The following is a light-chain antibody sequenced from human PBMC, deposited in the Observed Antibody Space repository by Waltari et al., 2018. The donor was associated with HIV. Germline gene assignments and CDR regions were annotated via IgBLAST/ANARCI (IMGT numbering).Light chain of an antibody. CDR1: SSNIGSNT. CDR2: SNK. J-gene: IGLJ2*01. V-gene: IGLV1-44*01. CDR3: ATWDDSLNGVV. Sequence: QSVLTQPPSASGTPGQRVTISCSGSSSNIGSNTVNWYQQLPGTAPKVLIYSNKRRPSGFPDRFPGSKSGTSASLAISGLQSEDEAAYYCATWDDSLNGVVFGGGTTLTGL.